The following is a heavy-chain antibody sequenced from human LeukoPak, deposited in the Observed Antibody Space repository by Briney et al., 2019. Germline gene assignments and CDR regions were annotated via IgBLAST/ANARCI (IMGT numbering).Heavy chain of an antibody. CDR2: FDPEDGET. Sequence: ASVKVSCKVSGYTLTELSMHWVRQAPGKGLEWMGGFDPEDGETIYAQKFQGRVTTTEDTSTDTAYMELSSLRSEDTAVYYCATADGAARPKYYYYYYGMDVWGQGTTVTVSS. D-gene: IGHD6-6*01. J-gene: IGHJ6*02. CDR3: ATADGAARPKYYYYYYGMDV. V-gene: IGHV1-24*01. CDR1: GYTLTELS.